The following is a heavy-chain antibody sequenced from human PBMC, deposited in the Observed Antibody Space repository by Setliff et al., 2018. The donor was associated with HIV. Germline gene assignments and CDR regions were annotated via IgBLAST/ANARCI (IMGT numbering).Heavy chain of an antibody. J-gene: IGHJ3*02. Sequence: ASVKVSCKASGYTFTSDYIHWVRQAPGQGLEWMGGFDPEDGETIYAQKFQGRVTMTEDTSTDTAYMELSSLRSDDTAVYYCSTRREWLVSQSAFDIWGQGTMVTVSS. CDR1: GYTFTSDY. CDR3: STRREWLVSQSAFDI. V-gene: IGHV1-24*01. CDR2: FDPEDGET. D-gene: IGHD6-19*01.